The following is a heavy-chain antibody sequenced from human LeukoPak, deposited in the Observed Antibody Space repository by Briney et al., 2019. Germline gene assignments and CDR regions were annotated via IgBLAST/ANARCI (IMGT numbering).Heavy chain of an antibody. V-gene: IGHV3-23*01. J-gene: IGHJ4*02. D-gene: IGHD3-22*01. CDR3: PKPSIPALHSYGSSGYAFDY. Sequence: GGSLRLSCAASGFTFSSYAMSWVRQAPGKGLEWVSAISGSGGSTYYADSVKGRFTISRDNSKNTLYLQMNSLRAEDTAVYYCPKPSIPALHSYGSSGYAFDYWGQGPLSPSPQ. CDR1: GFTFSSYA. CDR2: ISGSGGST.